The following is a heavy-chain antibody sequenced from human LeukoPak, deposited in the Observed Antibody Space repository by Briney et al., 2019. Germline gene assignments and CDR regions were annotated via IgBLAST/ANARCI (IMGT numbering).Heavy chain of an antibody. CDR3: APQQAFSPYNWFDP. J-gene: IGHJ5*02. CDR1: GFSISNYW. Sequence: GSLRLSCVGSGFSISNYWMHWVRQAPGTGLVWVSRIHPDGSITTYADSVKGRFTISRDNTKNTLYLQMNSLRAEDTAVYYCAPQQAFSPYNWFDPWGQGTLVTVSS. D-gene: IGHD3-3*02. CDR2: IHPDGSIT. V-gene: IGHV3-74*03.